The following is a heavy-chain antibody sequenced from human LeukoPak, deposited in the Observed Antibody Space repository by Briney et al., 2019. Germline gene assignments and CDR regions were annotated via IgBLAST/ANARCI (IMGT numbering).Heavy chain of an antibody. D-gene: IGHD1-26*01. Sequence: TSETLSLTCAVSGGSISSSNWRSWVRQPPGKGLEWIGEIYHSGSTNYNPSLKSRVTISVDTSKNQFSLKLSSVTAADTAVYYCARGRGSYSPFDAFDIWGQGTMVTVSS. CDR1: GGSISSSNW. CDR2: IYHSGST. J-gene: IGHJ3*02. V-gene: IGHV4-4*02. CDR3: ARGRGSYSPFDAFDI.